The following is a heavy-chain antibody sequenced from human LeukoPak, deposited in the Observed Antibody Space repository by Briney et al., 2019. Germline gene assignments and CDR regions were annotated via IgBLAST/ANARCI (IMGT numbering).Heavy chain of an antibody. CDR1: GGSTSSSSYY. V-gene: IGHV4-39*07. CDR2: IYYSGST. D-gene: IGHD6-13*01. J-gene: IGHJ4*02. Sequence: SETLSLTCTVSGGSTSSSSYYWGWIRQPPGKGLEWIGSIYYSGSTYYNPSLKSRVTISVDTSKNQFSLKLSSVTAADTAVYYCARVEAGAFDYWGQGTLVTVSS. CDR3: ARVEAGAFDY.